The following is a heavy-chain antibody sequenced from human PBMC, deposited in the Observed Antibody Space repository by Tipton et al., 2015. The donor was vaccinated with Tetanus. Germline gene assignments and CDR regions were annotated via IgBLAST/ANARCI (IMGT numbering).Heavy chain of an antibody. CDR1: GGSISSGDYY. Sequence: TLSLTCTVSGGSISSGDYYWSWIRQPPGEGPEWIGYIYRSGTTYYNPSLKSRVTISVDTSKNQFSLNLTSVTAADTALFYCARVDSANDRIDHWGQGTLVTVSS. J-gene: IGHJ4*02. D-gene: IGHD5-12*01. CDR2: IYRSGTT. CDR3: ARVDSANDRIDH. V-gene: IGHV4-30-4*01.